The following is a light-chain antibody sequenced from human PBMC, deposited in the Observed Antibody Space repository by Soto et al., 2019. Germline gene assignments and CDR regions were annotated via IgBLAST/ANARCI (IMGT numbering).Light chain of an antibody. J-gene: IGLJ2*01. CDR2: DVS. CDR3: CSYAGSYTVV. Sequence: QSALTQPRSVSGSPGQSVTISCTGTSSDVGGYNYVSWYQQHPGKAPKLMIYDVSKRPSGVPDRLSGAKSGNAASLTISGVQAEDEADYYCCSYAGSYTVVFGGGTKLTVL. CDR1: SSDVGGYNY. V-gene: IGLV2-11*01.